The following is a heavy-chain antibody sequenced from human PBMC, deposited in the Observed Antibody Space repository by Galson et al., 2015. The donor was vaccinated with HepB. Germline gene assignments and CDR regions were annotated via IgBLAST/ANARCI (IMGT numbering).Heavy chain of an antibody. CDR2: ISYDGSNK. V-gene: IGHV3-30*18. D-gene: IGHD3-22*01. Sequence: SLRLSCAASGLTFSNSAIHWVRQAPGKGLEWVALISYDGSNKNSADSVKGRFTISENTSKKTLYLQMNTIRTEDTAVYYCVKGRPYYYETRGHYPYSDYWGQGALVTVS. CDR3: VKGRPYYYETRGHYPYSDY. CDR1: GLTFSNSA. J-gene: IGHJ4*02.